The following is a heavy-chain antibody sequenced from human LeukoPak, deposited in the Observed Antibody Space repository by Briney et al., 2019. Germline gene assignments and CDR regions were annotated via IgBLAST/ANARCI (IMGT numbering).Heavy chain of an antibody. D-gene: IGHD1-14*01. CDR1: GYSFTSYW. Sequence: GESLKISCKGSGYSFTSYWIGWVRPMPGKGLEWMGIIYPADSDTRYSPSFQGQVTISADKSISTAYLQWSSLKASDTAMYYCARHSVGTGEPDYFDYWGQGTLVTVSS. CDR3: ARHSVGTGEPDYFDY. V-gene: IGHV5-51*01. CDR2: IYPADSDT. J-gene: IGHJ4*02.